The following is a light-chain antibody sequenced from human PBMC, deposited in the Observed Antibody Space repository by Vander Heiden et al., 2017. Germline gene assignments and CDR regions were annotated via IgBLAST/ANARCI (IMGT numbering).Light chain of an antibody. J-gene: IGKJ1*01. CDR2: DAS. Sequence: DIQMTQSPSTLSAAVGDRVTITCRASQSMSSWLAWYQQKPGKDPKLRIYDASSLQSGVPSRFSGSGSGTEFTLNISSLQPDDFATYYCQQYNSLWTFGQGTKVEIK. V-gene: IGKV1-5*01. CDR3: QQYNSLWT. CDR1: QSMSSW.